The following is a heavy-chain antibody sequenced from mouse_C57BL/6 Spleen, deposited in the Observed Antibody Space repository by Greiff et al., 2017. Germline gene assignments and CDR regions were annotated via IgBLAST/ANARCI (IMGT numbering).Heavy chain of an antibody. CDR2: ISSGSSTI. V-gene: IGHV5-17*01. J-gene: IGHJ2*01. D-gene: IGHD4-1*01. CDR1: GFTFSDYG. CDR3: ARDIAGTHY. Sequence: DVMLVESGGGLVKPGGSPKLSCAASGFTFSDYGMHWVRQAPETGLEWVAYISSGSSTIYYADTVKGRFTISRDNAKNTLFLQMTSLRSEDTAMYYCARDIAGTHYWGQGTTLTVSS.